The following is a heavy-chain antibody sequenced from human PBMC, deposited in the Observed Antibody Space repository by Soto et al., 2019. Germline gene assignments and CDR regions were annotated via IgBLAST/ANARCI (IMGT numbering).Heavy chain of an antibody. V-gene: IGHV4-39*01. D-gene: IGHD2-15*01. CDR3: ARRGGEAATSGYFDY. CDR2: IYYSGST. Sequence: QLQLQESGPGLVRPSETLSLTCTVSGGSISSSSHYWGWIRQPPGKGLEWIASIYYSGSTYYNPSLKSRVTISVDTSKKRFSLKMSSVTAADTAVYYCARRGGEAATSGYFDYWGQGTLVTVSS. J-gene: IGHJ4*02. CDR1: GGSISSSSHY.